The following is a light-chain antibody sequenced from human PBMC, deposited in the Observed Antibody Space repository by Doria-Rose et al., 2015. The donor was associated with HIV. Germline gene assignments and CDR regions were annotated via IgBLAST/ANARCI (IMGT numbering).Light chain of an antibody. Sequence: DILVTQSPESLGMSLGERATLNCKSNQSLLYTSKNYLAWYQQKPGQPTKLLIYWASTRQSGVTARFSGSGSGTDFTPTISSLEAEDVAVYYCQQYYDTLSFGPGTTVDIK. CDR3: QQYYDTLS. CDR2: WAS. J-gene: IGKJ3*01. V-gene: IGKV4-1*01. CDR1: QSLLYTSKNY.